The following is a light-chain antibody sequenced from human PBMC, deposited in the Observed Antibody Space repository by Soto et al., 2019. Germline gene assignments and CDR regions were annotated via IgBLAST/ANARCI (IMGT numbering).Light chain of an antibody. CDR1: NIEIKS. CDR3: QVWDTTNPAI. CDR2: DDG. J-gene: IGLJ2*01. V-gene: IGLV3-21*02. Sequence: SYQLTQPPSVSVARGQTSRITCGGNNIEIKSVHWYQQKPGQAPVLVVYDDGDRTTGIPERFSGSKSGNTATLTTSRVEAGDEADYYCQVWDTTNPAIFGGGTKVTVL.